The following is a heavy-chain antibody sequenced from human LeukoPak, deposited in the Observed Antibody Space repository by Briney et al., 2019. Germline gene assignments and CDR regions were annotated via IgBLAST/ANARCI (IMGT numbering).Heavy chain of an antibody. CDR2: FDPEDGET. CDR1: GYTLTELS. J-gene: IGHJ3*02. D-gene: IGHD1-26*01. V-gene: IGHV1-24*01. Sequence: ASVKVSCKVSGYTLTELSMHWVRQAPGKGLEWMGGFDPEDGETIYAQKFQGRVTMTEDTSTDTAYMELSSLRSDDTAVYYCARDFYHRVGVTFLDVFDIWGQGIMVTVSS. CDR3: ARDFYHRVGVTFLDVFDI.